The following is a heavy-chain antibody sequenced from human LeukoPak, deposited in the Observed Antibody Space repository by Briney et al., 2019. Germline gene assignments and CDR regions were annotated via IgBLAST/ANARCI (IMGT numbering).Heavy chain of an antibody. V-gene: IGHV5-51*01. CDR3: ARPKTETGYDAFDI. D-gene: IGHD2-15*01. CDR2: IYLADSDA. Sequence: GESLKISCKGSGYSYNSYWIGWVRQMPGKGLEWMGIIYLADSDARYSPSFQGQVSFSADRSINTVYLQWSSLRASDTAMYYCARPKTETGYDAFDIWGQGTMVTVSS. J-gene: IGHJ3*02. CDR1: GYSYNSYW.